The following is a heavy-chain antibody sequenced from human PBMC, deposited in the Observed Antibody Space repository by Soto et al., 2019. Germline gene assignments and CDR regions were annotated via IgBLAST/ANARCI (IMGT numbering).Heavy chain of an antibody. D-gene: IGHD2-15*01. CDR2: IYYSGST. CDR3: AILRGYLDY. CDR1: GGSISSSSYY. V-gene: IGHV4-39*01. J-gene: IGHJ4*02. Sequence: SETLSLTCIVSGGSISSSSYYWGWIRQPPGKGLEWIASIYYSGSTYYNPSLESRVTISVDTSKNQFSLKLSSVTAADTTVYYCAILRGYLDYWGQGTLVTVSS.